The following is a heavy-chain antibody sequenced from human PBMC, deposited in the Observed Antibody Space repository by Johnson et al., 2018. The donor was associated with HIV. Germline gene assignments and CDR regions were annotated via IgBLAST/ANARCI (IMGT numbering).Heavy chain of an antibody. CDR2: INGNGGST. D-gene: IGHD6-13*01. V-gene: IGHV3-20*04. Sequence: MLLVESGGGVVRPGGSLRLSCAASGFTFDDYSMSCVRQAPGKGLEWVSGINGNGGSTGYADSVKGRFTISRDNAKNSLYLQMNSLRAEVTAVFYCAFEEPYSAGAGIDAFDSWGQGTMVTVSS. CDR3: AFEEPYSAGAGIDAFDS. CDR1: GFTFDDYS. J-gene: IGHJ3*02.